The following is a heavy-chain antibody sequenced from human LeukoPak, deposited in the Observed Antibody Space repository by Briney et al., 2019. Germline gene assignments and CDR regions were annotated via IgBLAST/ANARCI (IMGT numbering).Heavy chain of an antibody. D-gene: IGHD3-10*01. J-gene: IGHJ6*02. CDR2: IYSGGSI. CDR1: GFTFSSYW. Sequence: GGSLRLSCAASGFTFSSYWMSWVRQAPGKGLEWVSVIYSGGSIYYADSVKGRFTISRDNSKNTLYLQMNGLRAEDTAVYYCAKDLERESYYYYGMDVWGQGTTVTVSS. CDR3: AKDLERESYYYYGMDV. V-gene: IGHV3-66*01.